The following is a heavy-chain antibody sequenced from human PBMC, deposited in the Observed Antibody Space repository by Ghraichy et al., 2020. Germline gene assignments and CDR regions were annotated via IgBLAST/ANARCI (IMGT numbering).Heavy chain of an antibody. J-gene: IGHJ5*02. CDR3: ARGRYSSGWYRWFDP. D-gene: IGHD6-19*01. V-gene: IGHV1-2*04. CDR2: INPNSGGT. CDR1: GYTFTGYY. Sequence: ASVKVSCKASGYTFTGYYMHWVRQAPGQGLEWMGWINPNSGGTNYAQKFQGWVTMTRDTSISTAYMELSRLRSDDTAVYYCARGRYSSGWYRWFDPWGQGTLVTVSS.